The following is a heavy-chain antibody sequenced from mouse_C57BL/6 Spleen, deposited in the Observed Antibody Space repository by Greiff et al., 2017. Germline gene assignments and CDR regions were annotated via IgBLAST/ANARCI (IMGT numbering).Heavy chain of an antibody. Sequence: QVQLQQSGPELVKPGASVKISCTASGYAFSSSWMNWVKQRPGKGLEWIGRIHPSDSDTNYNQKFKGKATLTVDKSSSTAYMQLSSLTSEDSAVYDCAIGDYGNYVFAYWGQGTLVTVSA. CDR2: IHPSDSDT. J-gene: IGHJ3*01. CDR3: AIGDYGNYVFAY. CDR1: GYAFSSSW. V-gene: IGHV1-82*01. D-gene: IGHD2-1*01.